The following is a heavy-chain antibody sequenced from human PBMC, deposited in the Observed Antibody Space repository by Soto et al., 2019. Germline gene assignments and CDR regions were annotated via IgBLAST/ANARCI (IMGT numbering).Heavy chain of an antibody. D-gene: IGHD6-13*01. CDR3: ARDLRIAAAGIYYYGMDV. Sequence: GGSLRLSCAASGFTFSSYWMSWVRQAPGKGLEWVANIKQDGSEKYYVDSVKGRFTISRDNAKNSLYLQMNGLRAEDTAVYYCARDLRIAAAGIYYYGMDVWGQGTTVTVSS. V-gene: IGHV3-7*05. CDR2: IKQDGSEK. CDR1: GFTFSSYW. J-gene: IGHJ6*02.